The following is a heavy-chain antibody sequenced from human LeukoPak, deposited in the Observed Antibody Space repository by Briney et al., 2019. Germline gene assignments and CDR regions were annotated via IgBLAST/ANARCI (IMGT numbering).Heavy chain of an antibody. J-gene: IGHJ6*04. CDR1: GYTFTGYY. D-gene: IGHD2-21*01. V-gene: IGHV1-2*02. Sequence: ASVKVSCKASGYTFTGYYIHWVRQAPGQGLEWMGWINPNSGDTNYPQNFQGRVTMTRDTSISTAYMELSRLRSDDTAVYYCARAYTIAASRRDMDVWGKGTPVTVSS. CDR3: ARAYTIAASRRDMDV. CDR2: INPNSGDT.